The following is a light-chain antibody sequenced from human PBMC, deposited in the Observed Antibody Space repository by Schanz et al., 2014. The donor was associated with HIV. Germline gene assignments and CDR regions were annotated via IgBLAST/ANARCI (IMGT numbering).Light chain of an antibody. CDR1: QTVSSN. J-gene: IGKJ2*01. V-gene: IGKV3-15*01. CDR2: GTS. Sequence: EIVLTQSPATLSVSPGQRATLSCRASQTVSSNLAWYQQRPGQAPRLLIYGTSTRATGIPARFSGSGSGTEFTLTISSLQSEDFATYYCQQSYRNPRTFGQGTKLEIK. CDR3: QQSYRNPRT.